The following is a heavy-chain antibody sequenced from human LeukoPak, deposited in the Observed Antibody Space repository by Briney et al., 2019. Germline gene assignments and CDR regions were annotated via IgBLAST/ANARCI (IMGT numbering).Heavy chain of an antibody. Sequence: SETLSLTCTVSGGSISSYYWSWIRQPPGKGLEWIGYIYSSGSTNYNPSLKSRVTISVDTSKNQFSLRLSSVTAADTAVYYCARVPIMGSSPYYYYYMDVWGKGTTVTVSS. CDR1: GGSISSYY. CDR2: IYSSGST. D-gene: IGHD6-6*01. V-gene: IGHV4-59*08. J-gene: IGHJ6*03. CDR3: ARVPIMGSSPYYYYYMDV.